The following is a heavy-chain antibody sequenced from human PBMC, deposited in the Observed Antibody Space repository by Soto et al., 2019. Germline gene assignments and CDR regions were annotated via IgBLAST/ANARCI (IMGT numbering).Heavy chain of an antibody. CDR2: IYYSGST. Sequence: ETLSLTCPVSGGSISSYYWSWIRQPPGKGLEWIGYIYYSGSTNYNPSLKSRVTISVDTSKNQFSLKLSSVTAADTAVYYCAREWRSGYVWGQGTTVTVSS. CDR1: GGSISSYY. CDR3: AREWRSGYV. V-gene: IGHV4-59*01. J-gene: IGHJ6*02.